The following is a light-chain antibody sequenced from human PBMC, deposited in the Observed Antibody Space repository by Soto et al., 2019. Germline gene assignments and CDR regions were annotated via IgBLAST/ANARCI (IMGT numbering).Light chain of an antibody. CDR1: QSVSSN. CDR3: QQSRT. CDR2: GAS. J-gene: IGKJ1*01. Sequence: EIVMTQSPATLSVSPGERATLSCRASQSVSSNLAWYQQKPGQAPRLLIYGASTRATGIPARFSGSGSGTEFTLTISSLQYEDFAVYYCQQSRTFGQGTKVEIK. V-gene: IGKV3-15*01.